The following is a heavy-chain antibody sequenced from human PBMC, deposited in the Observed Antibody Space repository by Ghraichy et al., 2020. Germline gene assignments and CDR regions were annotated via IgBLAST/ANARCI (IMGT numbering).Heavy chain of an antibody. D-gene: IGHD2-2*01. CDR2: IRNTPYDYAT. J-gene: IGHJ5*02. Sequence: GGSLRLSCAGTGFTFSGSAMHWVRQAPGKGLEWVARIRNTPYDYATEYAASVKGRFTISRDDSKNTAFLHMNNLKTEDTAVYYCTRRYCSSTTCSDNWFSPWGQGTLVTVSS. CDR3: TRRYCSSTTCSDNWFSP. V-gene: IGHV3-73*01. CDR1: GFTFSGSA.